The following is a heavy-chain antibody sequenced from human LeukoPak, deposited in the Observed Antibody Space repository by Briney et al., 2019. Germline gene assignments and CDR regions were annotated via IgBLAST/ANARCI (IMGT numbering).Heavy chain of an antibody. CDR2: MTSVTYI. D-gene: IGHD3-10*01. V-gene: IGHV3-21*01. Sequence: PGGSLRLSCAASVFAFSNYSMHCVRQAPGKGLEWVSAMTSVTYIYYAASVKGRFTISKDNAKNSLYQQMNNLSVEDTAVYSCASADYYGSGSHYTFRGLDYWGQGTLVTVSS. CDR3: ASADYYGSGSHYTFRGLDY. CDR1: VFAFSNYS. J-gene: IGHJ4*02.